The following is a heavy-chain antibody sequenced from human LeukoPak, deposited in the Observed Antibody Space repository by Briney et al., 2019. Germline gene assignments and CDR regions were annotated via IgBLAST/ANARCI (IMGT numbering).Heavy chain of an antibody. CDR3: ARDRVQGAPQTKFDY. CDR1: GYTFTSYA. CDR2: INTNTGNP. D-gene: IGHD3-10*01. V-gene: IGHV7-4-1*02. Sequence: ASVKVSCKASGYTFTSYAMNWVRQAPGQGLEWMGWINTNTGNPTYTQGFTGRFVFSLDTSVSTAYLQISSLRAEDTAVYYCARDRVQGAPQTKFDYWGQGTLVTVSS. J-gene: IGHJ4*02.